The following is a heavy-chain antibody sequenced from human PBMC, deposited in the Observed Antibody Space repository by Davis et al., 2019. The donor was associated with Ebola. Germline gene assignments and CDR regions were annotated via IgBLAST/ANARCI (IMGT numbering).Heavy chain of an antibody. J-gene: IGHJ3*02. CDR1: GFTFSIYS. CDR3: TTDPMVTVTTSGDAFDI. D-gene: IGHD4-17*01. CDR2: ISGSGV. Sequence: GESLKISCAASGFTFSIYSMSWVRQAPGKGLEWVSAISGSGVFYTDSVKGRFTVYRDNSKNTLYLQMNSLKTEDTAVYYCTTDPMVTVTTSGDAFDIWGQGTMVTVSS. V-gene: IGHV3-23*01.